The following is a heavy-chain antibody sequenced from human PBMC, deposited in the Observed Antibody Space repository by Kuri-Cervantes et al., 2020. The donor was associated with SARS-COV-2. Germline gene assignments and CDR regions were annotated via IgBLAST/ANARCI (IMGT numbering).Heavy chain of an antibody. J-gene: IGHJ4*02. CDR2: IYYSGST. D-gene: IGHD6-19*01. CDR1: GGSISSSSYY. V-gene: IGHV4-39*01. CDR3: ARRGAVAGTVPFFDY. Sequence: SETLSLTCTVSGGSISSSSYYWGWLRQPPGKGLEWIGSIYYSGSTYYNPSLKSRVTISVDTSMNQFSLKLSSVTAADTAVYYCARRGAVAGTVPFFDYWGQGTLVTVSS.